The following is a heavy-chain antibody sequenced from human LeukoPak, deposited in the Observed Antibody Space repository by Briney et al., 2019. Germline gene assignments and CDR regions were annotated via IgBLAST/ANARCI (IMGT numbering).Heavy chain of an antibody. CDR3: AKCVVPAAMNYYMDV. Sequence: PGGSLRLSCAASGFTFSSYSMNWVRQAPGKGLEWVSYIGSSSSTIYYADSVKGRFTISRDNSKNTLYLQMNSLRAEDTAVYYCAKCVVPAAMNYYMDVWGKGTTVTISS. V-gene: IGHV3-48*01. CDR2: IGSSSSTI. CDR1: GFTFSSYS. D-gene: IGHD2-2*01. J-gene: IGHJ6*03.